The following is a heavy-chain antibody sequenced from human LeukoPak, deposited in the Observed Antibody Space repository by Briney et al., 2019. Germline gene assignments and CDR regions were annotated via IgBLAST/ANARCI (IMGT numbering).Heavy chain of an antibody. Sequence: SQTLSLTCTVSGGSISSGDYYWSWIRQPPGKGLEWIGYIYYSGSTYYNPSLKSRVTISVDTSKNQFSLKLSYVTAADTAVYYCARAGIAAAGTPFDYWGQGTLVTVSS. CDR2: IYYSGST. J-gene: IGHJ4*02. CDR3: ARAGIAAAGTPFDY. CDR1: GGSISSGDYY. V-gene: IGHV4-30-4*01. D-gene: IGHD6-13*01.